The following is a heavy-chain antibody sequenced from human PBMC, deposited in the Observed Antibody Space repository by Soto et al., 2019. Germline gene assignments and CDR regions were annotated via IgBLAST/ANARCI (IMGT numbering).Heavy chain of an antibody. Sequence: QVQLQQWGAGLLKPSETLSLTCAVYGGSFSGYYWTWIRQPPGTGLEWIGEINHSGSTNYNPSFKSPDPISVDTSTNQFSLKLTSVAAEDPAVYYCARDKITGLFDYWGQGTLVTVSS. V-gene: IGHV4-34*01. CDR1: GGSFSGYY. CDR3: ARDKITGLFDY. CDR2: INHSGST. D-gene: IGHD2-8*02. J-gene: IGHJ4*02.